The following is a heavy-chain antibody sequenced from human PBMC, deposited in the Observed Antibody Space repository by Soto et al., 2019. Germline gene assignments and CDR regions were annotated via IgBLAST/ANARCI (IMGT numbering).Heavy chain of an antibody. D-gene: IGHD3-22*01. CDR1: GFTFSSYA. CDR3: AKALDYYDSSGYSDY. J-gene: IGHJ4*02. V-gene: IGHV3-23*01. Sequence: GGSLRLSCAASGFTFSSYAMSWVRQAPGKGLGWVSAISGSGGSTYYADSVKGRFTISRDNSKNTLYLQMNSLRAEDTAVYYCAKALDYYDSSGYSDYWGQGTLVTVSS. CDR2: ISGSGGST.